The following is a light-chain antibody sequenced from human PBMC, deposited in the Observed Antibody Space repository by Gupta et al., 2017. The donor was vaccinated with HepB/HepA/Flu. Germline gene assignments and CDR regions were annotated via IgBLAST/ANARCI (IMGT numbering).Light chain of an antibody. CDR1: QSISSY. CDR2: AAS. Sequence: DIQMTQSPSSLSASVGDRVTITCRASQSISSYLNWYQQKPWKAPKLLIYAASSLQSGVPSRFRDSGSGTDFTLSISRLQPEDFATYYCHRRDSTGKTFGQGTKVEIK. CDR3: HRRDSTGKT. V-gene: IGKV1-39*01. J-gene: IGKJ1*01.